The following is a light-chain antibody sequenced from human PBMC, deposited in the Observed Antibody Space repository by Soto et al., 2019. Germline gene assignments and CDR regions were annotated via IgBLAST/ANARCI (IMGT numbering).Light chain of an antibody. Sequence: NFMLTQPHSVSESPGKTVIISCTRSSGSIASNYVQWYQQRPGSAPTPVIYEDNERPSGVPDRFSGSIDSSSNSASFTISGLKTDDEADYYCQSYHSGNVVFGGGTQLTVL. V-gene: IGLV6-57*04. CDR2: EDN. CDR3: QSYHSGNVV. J-gene: IGLJ2*01. CDR1: SGSIASNY.